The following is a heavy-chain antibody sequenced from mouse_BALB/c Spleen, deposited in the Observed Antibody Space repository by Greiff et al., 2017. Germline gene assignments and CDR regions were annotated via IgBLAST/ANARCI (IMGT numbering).Heavy chain of an antibody. D-gene: IGHD2-12*01. Sequence: QVQLQQSGAELARPGASVKMSCKASGYTFTSYTMHWVKQRPGQGLEWIGYINPSSGYTNYNQKFKDKATLTADKSSSTAYMQLSSLTSEDSAVYYCASPLRRDSLDYWGQGTTLTVSS. CDR3: ASPLRRDSLDY. V-gene: IGHV1-4*01. J-gene: IGHJ2*01. CDR2: INPSSGYT. CDR1: GYTFTSYT.